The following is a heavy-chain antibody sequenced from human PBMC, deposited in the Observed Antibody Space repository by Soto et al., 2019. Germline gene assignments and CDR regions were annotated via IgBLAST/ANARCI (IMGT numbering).Heavy chain of an antibody. CDR3: ARWTYHHYFSTNFKTAYYFAS. V-gene: IGHV4-34*02. D-gene: IGHD2-8*01. J-gene: IGHJ4*02. CDR2: INHRGST. CDR1: GGSFNAYY. Sequence: QVQLQQWGAGLLKPSETLSLTCTVSGGSFNAYYWNWIRQPPGKGLEWIGKINHRGSTDYNASLKSRGTTSVEMYKNQFSLTMTSVTAADTAVYYCARWTYHHYFSTNFKTAYYFASWGQGSLVTVSS.